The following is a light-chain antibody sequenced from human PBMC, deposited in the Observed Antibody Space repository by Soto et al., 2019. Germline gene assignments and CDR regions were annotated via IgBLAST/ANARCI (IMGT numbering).Light chain of an antibody. J-gene: IGLJ1*01. CDR3: CSYAGSYTFYV. Sequence: ALTQPRSVSGSPGQSVTISCSGTSSDVGGYNYVSWYQQYPGAAPKLMIYDVTMRPSGVPYRFSGSKSGSTASLTISGLQAEDEADYYCCSYAGSYTFYVFGGGTKVTVL. CDR1: SSDVGGYNY. CDR2: DVT. V-gene: IGLV2-11*01.